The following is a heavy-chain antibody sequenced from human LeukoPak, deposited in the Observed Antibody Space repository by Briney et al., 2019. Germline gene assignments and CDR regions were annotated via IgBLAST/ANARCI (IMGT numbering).Heavy chain of an antibody. CDR3: AKDKDSNFLFDY. Sequence: PGGSLRLSCAASGFTFSSYPMHWVRQAPGKGLEWVAVISYDGSNKYYADSVKGRFTISRDNSKNTLYLQMNSLRAEDTAVYYCAKDKDSNFLFDYWGQGTLVTVSS. V-gene: IGHV3-30-3*01. CDR2: ISYDGSNK. CDR1: GFTFSSYP. D-gene: IGHD3-3*02. J-gene: IGHJ4*02.